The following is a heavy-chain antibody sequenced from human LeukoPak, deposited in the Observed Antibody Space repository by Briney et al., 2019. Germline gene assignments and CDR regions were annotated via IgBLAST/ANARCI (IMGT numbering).Heavy chain of an antibody. Sequence: GGSLRLSCAASGFIFNKYAMNWVRQAPGKGLEWVSRINSGGSGTSYAASVEGRFTISRDNAKNTLYLQMNSLRAEDTAVYYCATSLGPLTEYWGQGTLVTVSS. CDR2: INSGGSGT. V-gene: IGHV3-74*01. J-gene: IGHJ4*02. CDR3: ATSLGPLTEY. CDR1: GFIFNKYA. D-gene: IGHD7-27*01.